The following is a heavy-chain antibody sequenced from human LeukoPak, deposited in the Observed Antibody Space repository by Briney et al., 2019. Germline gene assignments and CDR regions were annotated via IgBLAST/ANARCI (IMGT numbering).Heavy chain of an antibody. CDR3: ANGGSGSYDDAFDI. CDR2: IHHDGSNK. CDR1: GFTFSSYG. V-gene: IGHV3-30*02. J-gene: IGHJ3*02. Sequence: GGSLRLSCAASGFTFSSYGMHWVRQAPGKGLDWVAFIHHDGSNKYYADSVRGRFTISRDNSKNTLYLQMNSLRAEDTAVYYCANGGSGSYDDAFDIWGQGTMVTVSS. D-gene: IGHD3-10*01.